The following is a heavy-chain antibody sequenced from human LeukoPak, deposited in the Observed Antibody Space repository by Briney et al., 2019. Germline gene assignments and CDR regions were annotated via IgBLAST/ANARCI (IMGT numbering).Heavy chain of an antibody. D-gene: IGHD3-10*01. CDR1: GGSISSGDYY. V-gene: IGHV4-30-4*08. Sequence: SETLSLTCTVSGGSISSGDYYWSWIRQPPGKGLEWIEYIYYSGSTYYNPALKSGVTISVYTNKNQFSLKLSSVTAADTAVYYCAREFEWGQGTLVTVSS. CDR2: IYYSGST. CDR3: AREFE. J-gene: IGHJ4*02.